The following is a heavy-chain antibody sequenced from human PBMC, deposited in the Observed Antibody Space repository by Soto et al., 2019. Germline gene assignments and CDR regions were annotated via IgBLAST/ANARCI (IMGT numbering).Heavy chain of an antibody. CDR2: IIPIFGTE. D-gene: IGHD3-22*01. CDR3: ASLRYYYDSSGYPTYWFDP. J-gene: IGHJ5*02. V-gene: IGHV1-69*01. Sequence: QVQLVQSGAEVKKPGSSVKVSCKASGGTFSSYAISWVRQAPGQGLEWMGGIIPIFGTENYAQKFQGRVTITADESTSTAYMELSSLRSEDTAVYYCASLRYYYDSSGYPTYWFDPWGQGTLVTVSS. CDR1: GGTFSSYA.